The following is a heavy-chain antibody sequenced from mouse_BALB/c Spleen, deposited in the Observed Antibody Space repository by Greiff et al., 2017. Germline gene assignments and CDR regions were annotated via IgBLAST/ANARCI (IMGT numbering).Heavy chain of an antibody. CDR3: ARGGVYYGNYYVMDY. CDR1: GFTFSSYA. V-gene: IGHV5-6-5*01. Sequence: EVMLVESGGGLVKPGGSLKLSCAASGFTFSSYAMSWVRQTPEKRLEWVASISSGGSTYYPDSVKGRFTISRDNARNILYLQMSSLRSEDTAMYYCARGGVYYGNYYVMDYWGQGTSVTVSS. CDR2: ISSGGST. D-gene: IGHD2-1*01. J-gene: IGHJ4*01.